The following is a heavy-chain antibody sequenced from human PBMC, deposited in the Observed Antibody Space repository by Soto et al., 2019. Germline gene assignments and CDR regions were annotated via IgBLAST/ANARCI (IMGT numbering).Heavy chain of an antibody. D-gene: IGHD5-12*01. V-gene: IGHV3-21*01. Sequence: EVQLVESGGGLVKPGGSLRLSCAASGFTFSSFSMNWVRQAPGKGLEWVSSISGSSSYIYYADSVKGRFTISRDNAKNSLYLQMNSLRAEDTAVYYCARAFSRDGYNDYYYYGMDVWGQGTTVTVSS. CDR3: ARAFSRDGYNDYYYYGMDV. CDR2: ISGSSSYI. CDR1: GFTFSSFS. J-gene: IGHJ6*02.